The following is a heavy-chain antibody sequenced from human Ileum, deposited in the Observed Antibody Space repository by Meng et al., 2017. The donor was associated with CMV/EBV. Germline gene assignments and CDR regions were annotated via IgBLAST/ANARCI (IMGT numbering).Heavy chain of an antibody. V-gene: IGHV4-30-4*08. Sequence: AQLQESGPGLLNPSQTPSFSCTVSGASISSGDYYWSWIRQPPGKGLEWIGYIFFSGNTYYNPSLNNRVIISIDTPRNQFSLKVDSVTAADTAVYYCARFRIAALGNLFDPWGHGTLVTVSS. CDR2: IFFSGNT. J-gene: IGHJ5*02. D-gene: IGHD6-13*01. CDR3: ARFRIAALGNLFDP. CDR1: GASISSGDYY.